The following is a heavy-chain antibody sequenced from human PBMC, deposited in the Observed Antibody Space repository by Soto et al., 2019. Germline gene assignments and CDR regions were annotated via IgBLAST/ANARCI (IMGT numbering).Heavy chain of an antibody. J-gene: IGHJ6*04. CDR2: IYYSGST. Sequence: PSETLSLTCTVSGGSISSSSYYWGWIRQPPGKGLEWIGSIYYSGSTYYNPSLKSRVTISVDTSKNQFSLKLSSVTAADTAVYYCARHPYSSSWYYYYYYGMDVWGKGTTVTVSS. CDR1: GGSISSSSYY. CDR3: ARHPYSSSWYYYYYYGMDV. V-gene: IGHV4-39*01. D-gene: IGHD6-13*01.